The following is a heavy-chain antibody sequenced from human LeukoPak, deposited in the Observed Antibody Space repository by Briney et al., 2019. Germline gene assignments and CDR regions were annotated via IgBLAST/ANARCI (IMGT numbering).Heavy chain of an antibody. CDR2: SDIDGSTT. D-gene: IGHD5-24*01. CDR3: VRDRDGYNY. CDR1: GFTFSNSL. V-gene: IGHV3-74*01. J-gene: IGHJ4*02. Sequence: GGSLRLSCAASGFTFSNSLMHCVRQVPGGGLVWVARSDIDGSTTHYADSVKVRFTISRDNAKNTLYLKMNILRAEDTAVYYCVRDRDGYNYWGQGTLVTVSS.